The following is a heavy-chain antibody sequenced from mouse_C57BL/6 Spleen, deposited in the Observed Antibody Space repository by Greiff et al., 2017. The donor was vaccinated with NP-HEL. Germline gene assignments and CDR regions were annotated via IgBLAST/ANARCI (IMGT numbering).Heavy chain of an antibody. D-gene: IGHD2-2*01. J-gene: IGHJ4*01. CDR2: ISSGSSTI. Sequence: EVKLMESGGGLVKPGGSLKLSCAASGFTFSDYGMHWVRQAPEKGLEWVAYISSGSSTIYYADTVKGRFTISRDNAKNTLFLQMTSLRSEDTAMYYCAYLLWLRHAMDYWGQGTSVTVSS. CDR1: GFTFSDYG. CDR3: AYLLWLRHAMDY. V-gene: IGHV5-17*01.